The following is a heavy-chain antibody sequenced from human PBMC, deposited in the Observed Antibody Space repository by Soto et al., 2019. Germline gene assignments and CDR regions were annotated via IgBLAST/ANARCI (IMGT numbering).Heavy chain of an antibody. CDR1: GFTLSSYW. J-gene: IGHJ6*02. CDR3: ARDPYCGGDCYYYYYYGMDV. Sequence: EVQLVESGGGLVQPGGSLRLSCAASGFTLSSYWMHWVRQAPGKGLVWVSRINSDGSSTSYADSVKGRFTISRDNAKNTLYLQMNSLRAEDTAVYYCARDPYCGGDCYYYYYYGMDVWGQGTTVPVSS. V-gene: IGHV3-74*01. D-gene: IGHD2-21*02. CDR2: INSDGSST.